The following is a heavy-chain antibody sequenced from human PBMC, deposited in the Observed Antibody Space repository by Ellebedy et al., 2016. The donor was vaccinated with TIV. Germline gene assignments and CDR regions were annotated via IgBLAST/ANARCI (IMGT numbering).Heavy chain of an antibody. V-gene: IGHV4-30-4*01. CDR2: IYYSGST. CDR1: GGSISSGDYY. D-gene: IGHD6-19*01. Sequence: SETLSLTCTVSGGSISSGDYYWSWIRQPPGKGLEWIGYIYYSGSTYYNPSLKSRVTISVDTSKNQFSLKLSPVTAADTAVYYCARSRAVAGTFGWFDPWGQGTLVTVSS. J-gene: IGHJ5*02. CDR3: ARSRAVAGTFGWFDP.